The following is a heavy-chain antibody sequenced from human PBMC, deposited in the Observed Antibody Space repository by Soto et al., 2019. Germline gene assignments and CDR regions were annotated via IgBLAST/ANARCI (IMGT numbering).Heavy chain of an antibody. V-gene: IGHV3-30*03. D-gene: IGHD6-13*01. CDR2: ISYDGSNK. CDR3: ARPLAAGYYYYFYGMDV. CDR1: GFTFSSYG. Sequence: PGESLKISCAASGFTFSSYGMHWVRQAPGKGLEWVAVISYDGSNKYYADSVKGRFTISRDNAWNALYLQMNSLRAEDTAVYHCARPLAAGYYYYFYGMDVWGQGTTVTVSS. J-gene: IGHJ6*02.